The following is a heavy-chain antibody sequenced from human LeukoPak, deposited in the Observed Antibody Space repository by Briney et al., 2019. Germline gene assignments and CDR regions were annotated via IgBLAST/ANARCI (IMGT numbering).Heavy chain of an antibody. Sequence: GGSLRLSCAASGFTFSDYYMSWIRQAPGKGLEWVSYISSSSSYTNYADSVKGRFTISRDNAKNSLYLQRNSLRAEDTAVYYCARDGCSSTSCSPIRWFDPWGQGTLVTVSS. CDR2: ISSSSSYT. CDR3: ARDGCSSTSCSPIRWFDP. J-gene: IGHJ5*02. D-gene: IGHD2-2*01. CDR1: GFTFSDYY. V-gene: IGHV3-11*06.